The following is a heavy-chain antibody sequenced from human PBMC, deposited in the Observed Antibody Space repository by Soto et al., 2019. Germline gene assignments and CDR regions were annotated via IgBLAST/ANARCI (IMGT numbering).Heavy chain of an antibody. Sequence: SETLSLTCAVYGGSFSGYYWSWIRQPPGKGLEWIGEINHSGNTNYNPSLKSRVTISVDTSKNQFSLKLSSVTAADTAVYYCARRNYDGSGYYYYYYGMDVWGQGTTVT. CDR2: INHSGNT. J-gene: IGHJ6*02. CDR3: ARRNYDGSGYYYYYYGMDV. CDR1: GGSFSGYY. V-gene: IGHV4-34*01. D-gene: IGHD3-22*01.